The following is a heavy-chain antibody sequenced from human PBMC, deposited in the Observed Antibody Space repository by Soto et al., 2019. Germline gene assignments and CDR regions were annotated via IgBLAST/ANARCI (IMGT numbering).Heavy chain of an antibody. D-gene: IGHD5-12*01. CDR2: IYHSGST. Sequence: SETLSLTCAVSGGSISSGGYSWSWIRQPPGKGLEWIGYIYHSGSTYYNPSLKSRVTISVDRSKNQFSLKLSSVTAADTAVYYCARPRYSGYDDAFDIWGQGTMVTVSS. CDR3: ARPRYSGYDDAFDI. CDR1: GGSISSGGYS. J-gene: IGHJ3*02. V-gene: IGHV4-30-2*01.